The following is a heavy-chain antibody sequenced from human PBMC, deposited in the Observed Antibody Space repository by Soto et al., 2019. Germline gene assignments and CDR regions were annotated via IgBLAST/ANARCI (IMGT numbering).Heavy chain of an antibody. Sequence: QVHLQESGPGLVKPSGTLSLTCAVSGGPISTRNWWNWVRQPPGKGLEWIGNIWHTGSAKHNPSLKSRVTMSVDKSRNHFTLQLNSVTAADTAVYYCARSMVTDNAFEIWGLGTMVTVSS. J-gene: IGHJ3*02. CDR1: GGPISTRNW. V-gene: IGHV4-4*02. D-gene: IGHD2-21*02. CDR2: IWHTGSA. CDR3: ARSMVTDNAFEI.